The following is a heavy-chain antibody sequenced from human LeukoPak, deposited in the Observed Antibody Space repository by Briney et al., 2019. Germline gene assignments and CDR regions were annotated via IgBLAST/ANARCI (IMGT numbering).Heavy chain of an antibody. CDR3: ARGDTMVRGVISVY. V-gene: IGHV1-2*02. D-gene: IGHD3-10*01. CDR1: GYTFTDYY. J-gene: IGHJ4*02. Sequence: ASVKVSCKASGYTFTDYYIHWVRQAPGQGLEYMGWINPNSGYTKYAPKFQDRVTMTRDTSISTVYMELSRLISGDTAVYYCARGDTMVRGVISVYWGQGTLVTVSS. CDR2: INPNSGYT.